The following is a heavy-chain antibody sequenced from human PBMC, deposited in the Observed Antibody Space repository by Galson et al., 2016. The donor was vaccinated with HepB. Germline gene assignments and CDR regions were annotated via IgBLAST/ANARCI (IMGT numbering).Heavy chain of an antibody. J-gene: IGHJ4*02. V-gene: IGHV3-11*06. CDR2: VSSSSIST. Sequence: SLRLSCAASGFTFSDYYMSWIRQAPGKGLEWISYVSSSSISTEYSDSVKGRFTISRDNAKNSLYLQMNSLRADDTAVYYCARDGRLGSSDYWGQGTLVTVSS. CDR3: ARDGRLGSSDY. CDR1: GFTFSDYY. D-gene: IGHD3-16*01.